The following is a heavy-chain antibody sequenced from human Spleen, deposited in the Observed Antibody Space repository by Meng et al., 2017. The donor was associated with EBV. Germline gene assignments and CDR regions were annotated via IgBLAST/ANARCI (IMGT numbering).Heavy chain of an antibody. V-gene: IGHV4-34*01. Sequence: QVQLQHWGAGLLKPSETLSLTGAVYGGSFSDYYWTWIRQPPGMGLEWIGEINHSGITSYNPSLRSRVTISVDTSKNQFSLKLTSVTAADTAVYYCASNIKVPRYWGQGTLVTVSS. D-gene: IGHD2/OR15-2a*01. CDR3: ASNIKVPRY. CDR2: INHSGIT. J-gene: IGHJ4*02. CDR1: GGSFSDYY.